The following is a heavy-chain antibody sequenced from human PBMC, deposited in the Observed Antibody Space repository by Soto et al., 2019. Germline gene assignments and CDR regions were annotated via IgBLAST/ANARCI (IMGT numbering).Heavy chain of an antibody. Sequence: QVQLVESGGGLVKPGGSLRLSCAASGFTFSDYYMSWIRQAPGKGLEWVSYISSSSSYTNYADSVKGRFTISRDNAKNSLYLQMNSRRAEDTAVYYCARDGNRITMTLGANWFDPWGQGTLVTVSS. CDR3: ARDGNRITMTLGANWFDP. V-gene: IGHV3-11*06. CDR2: ISSSSSYT. D-gene: IGHD3-22*01. CDR1: GFTFSDYY. J-gene: IGHJ5*02.